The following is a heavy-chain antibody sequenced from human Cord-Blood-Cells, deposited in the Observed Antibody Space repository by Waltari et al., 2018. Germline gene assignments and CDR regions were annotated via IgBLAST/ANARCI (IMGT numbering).Heavy chain of an antibody. CDR3: AADLYSSSLGWFDP. D-gene: IGHD6-13*01. Sequence: HMQLVQSGPEVKKPGTSVKVSCKASGFTFTSSAVPWVRQARGQRLEWIGWFVVGSGNTNYAQKFKERVTITRDMSTSTAYMELSSLRSEDTAVYYCAADLYSSSLGWFDPWGQGTLVTVSS. CDR1: GFTFTSSA. V-gene: IGHV1-58*01. CDR2: FVVGSGNT. J-gene: IGHJ5*02.